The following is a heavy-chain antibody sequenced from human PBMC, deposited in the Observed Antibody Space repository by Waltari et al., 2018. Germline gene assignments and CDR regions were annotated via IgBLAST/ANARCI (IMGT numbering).Heavy chain of an antibody. J-gene: IGHJ6*02. D-gene: IGHD2-15*01. V-gene: IGHV4-34*02. CDR2: INHAGYT. CDR1: GGSFSGYY. Sequence: QVQLQQWGAGLLQSSEPLCLTCAVYGGSFSGYYWGWLRQPPGKGLEWIGEINHAGYTNHNPSLRSRVTMSADTSKDQFSLKLNSVTAADTAVYYCVRLEDCTGPGGHCYSGDPFALDVWGQGTTVTVSS. CDR3: VRLEDCTGPGGHCYSGDPFALDV.